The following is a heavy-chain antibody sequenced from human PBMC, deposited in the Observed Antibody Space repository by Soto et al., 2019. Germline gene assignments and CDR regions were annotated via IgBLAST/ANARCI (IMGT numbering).Heavy chain of an antibody. V-gene: IGHV3-7*03. CDR1: GFTFIISF. J-gene: IGHJ4*02. Sequence: WGSLVVCCVSSGFTFIISFMCWVRQAPGKGLEWVANINQDGGGTYYVDSVEGRFTISIDNAKDSLYLQMNSLRGEDTAVYYCARYFRGSGRYFFDYWGQGTMVTVSS. CDR3: ARYFRGSGRYFFDY. CDR2: INQDGGGT. D-gene: IGHD6-19*01.